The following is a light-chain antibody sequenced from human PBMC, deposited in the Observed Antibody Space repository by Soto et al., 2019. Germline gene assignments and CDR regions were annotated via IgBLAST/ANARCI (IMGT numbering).Light chain of an antibody. CDR1: QTVSSC. V-gene: IGKV3-15*01. J-gene: IGKJ1*01. CDR2: DAS. Sequence: EIVLTQSPGTLSLSPGERATLSCRASQTVSSCLAWYQQKPGQAPRLLIYDASNRATGVPTRFSGSGSGTGFTLTISSQQSEDFAIYYCQQYDQWPGTFGQGTKVDIK. CDR3: QQYDQWPGT.